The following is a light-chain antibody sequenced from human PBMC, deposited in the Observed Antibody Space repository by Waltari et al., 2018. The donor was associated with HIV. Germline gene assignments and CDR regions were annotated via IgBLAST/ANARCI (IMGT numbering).Light chain of an antibody. CDR2: EVT. V-gene: IGLV2-14*01. Sequence: QSALTQPASVSGSPGQSITISCTGTGSDGGGYNYVSWYQQHPGKAPKLMIFEVTNRPSGVSNRFSGSKSGNTASLTISGLQAEDEADYYCSSYTSTSTVYVVFGGGTKLSVL. J-gene: IGLJ2*01. CDR3: SSYTSTSTVYVV. CDR1: GSDGGGYNY.